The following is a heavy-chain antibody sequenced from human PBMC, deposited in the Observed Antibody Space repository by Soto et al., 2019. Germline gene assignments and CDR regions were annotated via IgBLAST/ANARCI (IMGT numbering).Heavy chain of an antibody. Sequence: QVQLVESRGGVVQPGRSLRLSCAASGFTFGDYAMHWVRQAPGKGLEWVAVITYDGSSKYHADSVKGRFTISRDNSKNTLYLQMNSLRHEDTAVYYCARDLIWGQGTLVTVSS. V-gene: IGHV3-30-3*01. CDR1: GFTFGDYA. CDR2: ITYDGSSK. J-gene: IGHJ4*02. CDR3: ARDLI.